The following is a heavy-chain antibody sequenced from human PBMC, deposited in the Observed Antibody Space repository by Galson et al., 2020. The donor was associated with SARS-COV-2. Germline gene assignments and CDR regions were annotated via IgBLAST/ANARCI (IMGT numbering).Heavy chain of an antibody. CDR3: TISTGWYGATH. CDR1: GPTSGDYA. V-gene: IGHV3-49*04. D-gene: IGHD6-19*01. J-gene: IGHJ4*02. Sequence: GESLKISCTSSGPTSGDYAVTWARQAPGKGPEWVGFIRNKTYGGTAEYAASVKGRLTSSRDDSKSVAYVQMNSLKTEDTGMYYCTISTGWYGATHWGQGTLVTVSS. CDR2: IRNKTYGGTA.